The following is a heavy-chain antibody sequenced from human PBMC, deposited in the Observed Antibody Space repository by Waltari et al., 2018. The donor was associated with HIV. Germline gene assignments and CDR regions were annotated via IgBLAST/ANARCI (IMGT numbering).Heavy chain of an antibody. CDR3: AKEEMDIVLMVYAQGYFQFDY. D-gene: IGHD2-8*01. CDR1: GFTFSSSG. CDR2: ISYDGSNK. V-gene: IGHV3-30*18. J-gene: IGHJ4*02. Sequence: QVQLVESGGGVVQPGRSLRLSCAASGFTFSSSGMHWVRQAPGKGLEWVAVISYDGSNKYYADSVKGRFTISRDNSKNTLYLQMNSLRAEDTAVYYCAKEEMDIVLMVYAQGYFQFDYWGQGTLVTVSS.